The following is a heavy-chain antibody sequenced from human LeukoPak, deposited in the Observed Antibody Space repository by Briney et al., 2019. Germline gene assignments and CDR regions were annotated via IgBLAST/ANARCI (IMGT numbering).Heavy chain of an antibody. CDR2: IYTSGIT. CDR1: GGSISSYY. V-gene: IGHV4-4*07. D-gene: IGHD3-22*01. CDR3: ARGGLGVNYYDSSGYYYFDY. Sequence: SETLSLTCTVSGGSISSYYWSWIRQPAGKGLEWIGRIYTSGITNYNPSLKSRVTMSVDTSKNQFSLKLSSVTAADTAVYYCARGGLGVNYYDSSGYYYFDYWGQGTLVTVSS. J-gene: IGHJ4*02.